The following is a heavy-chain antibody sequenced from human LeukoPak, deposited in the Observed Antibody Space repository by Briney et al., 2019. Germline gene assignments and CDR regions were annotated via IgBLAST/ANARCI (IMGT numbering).Heavy chain of an antibody. D-gene: IGHD6-13*01. CDR1: GFTFSDYY. V-gene: IGHV3-11*05. J-gene: IGHJ4*02. CDR2: ISSSSSYT. CDR3: ARASVRMAAAGLVDY. Sequence: PGGSLRLSCEASGFTFSDYYMSWIRQAPGKGLEWVSYISSSSSYTNYADSVKGRLTISRDNANNSLYLQMNSLRAEGTAVYYCARASVRMAAAGLVDYWGQGTLVTVSS.